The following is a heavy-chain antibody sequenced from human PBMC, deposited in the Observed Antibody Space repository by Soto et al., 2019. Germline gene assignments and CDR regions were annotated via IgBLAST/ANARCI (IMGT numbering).Heavy chain of an antibody. J-gene: IGHJ4*02. CDR3: TSRRDWTAVDPLAY. CDR1: GFTFIDSA. Sequence: VGSLRLSCAASGFTFIDSAMHCVLQASGKGLEWVGRIRNKGNNYATAYTASVKGRFTISRDDSKNTVYLQMNSLKIDDTAVYYCTSRRDWTAVDPLAYWGLGTLVTVSS. D-gene: IGHD5-18*01. V-gene: IGHV3-73*01. CDR2: IRNKGNNYAT.